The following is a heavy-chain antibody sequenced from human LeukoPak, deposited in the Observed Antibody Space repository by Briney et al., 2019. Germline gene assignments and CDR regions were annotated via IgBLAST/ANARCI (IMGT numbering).Heavy chain of an antibody. Sequence: SVKVSCKASGYTFTSYAISWVRQATGQGLEWMGGIIPIFGSANYAQKFQGRVTITADKSTSTAYMELSSLRSEDTAVYYCARVGAILPEISYYYYMDVWGKGTTVTVSS. CDR3: ARVGAILPEISYYYYMDV. CDR2: IIPIFGSA. CDR1: GYTFTSYA. J-gene: IGHJ6*03. V-gene: IGHV1-69*06. D-gene: IGHD3-3*01.